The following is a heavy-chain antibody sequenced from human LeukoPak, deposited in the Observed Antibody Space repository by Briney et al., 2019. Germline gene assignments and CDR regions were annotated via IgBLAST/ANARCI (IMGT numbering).Heavy chain of an antibody. D-gene: IGHD3-22*01. CDR1: GYTFTSYD. V-gene: IGHV1-8*01. J-gene: IGHJ4*02. CDR2: MNPNSGNT. CDR3: ARDGSRDSSGYWWGGN. Sequence: GASVKVSCKASGYTFTSYDINWVRQATGQGLEWMGWMNPNSGNTGYAQKFQGRVTMTRNTSISTAYMELSSLRAEDTAVYYCARDGSRDSSGYWWGGNWGQGTLVTVSS.